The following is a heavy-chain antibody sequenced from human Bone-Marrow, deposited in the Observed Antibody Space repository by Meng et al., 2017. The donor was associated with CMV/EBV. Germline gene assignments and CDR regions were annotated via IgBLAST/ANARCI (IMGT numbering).Heavy chain of an antibody. CDR1: GFTFSSYG. CDR2: IWYDGSNK. D-gene: IGHD2-21*01. V-gene: IGHV3-33*01. Sequence: GESLKISCAASGFTFSSYGMHWVRQAPGKGLEWVAVIWYDGSNKYYAHSVKGRFTISRDNSKNTLYLQMNSLRAEDTAVYYCARSRRVVVIASYPDYWGQGTLVPVSS. CDR3: ARSRRVVVIASYPDY. J-gene: IGHJ4*02.